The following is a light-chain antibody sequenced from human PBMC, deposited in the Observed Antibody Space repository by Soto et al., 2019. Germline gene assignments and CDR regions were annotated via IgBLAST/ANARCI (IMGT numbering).Light chain of an antibody. CDR1: QSLSSTY. CDR3: QQYSRSLYT. CDR2: GVS. V-gene: IGKV3-20*01. J-gene: IGKJ2*01. Sequence: EIVLTQSPGTLSLSPGERATLSCRASQSLSSTYLAWYQQKPGQAPRLLIYGVSNRATGFPDRFSGSGSGTDFTLTISRLEPEDFAVYYCQQYSRSLYTFGQGTKLEIK.